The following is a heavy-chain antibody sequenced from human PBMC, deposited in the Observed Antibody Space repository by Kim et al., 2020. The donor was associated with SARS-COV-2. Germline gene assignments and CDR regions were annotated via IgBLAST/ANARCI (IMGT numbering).Heavy chain of an antibody. Sequence: GGSLRLSCAASGFTFSSYSMNWVRQAPGKGLEWVSYISSSSSTIYYADSVKGRFTISRDNAKNSLYLQMNSLRDEDTAVYYCARGVDYYDSSGFRYFWGQGTLVTVSS. CDR1: GFTFSSYS. J-gene: IGHJ4*02. CDR3: ARGVDYYDSSGFRYF. CDR2: ISSSSSTI. D-gene: IGHD3-22*01. V-gene: IGHV3-48*02.